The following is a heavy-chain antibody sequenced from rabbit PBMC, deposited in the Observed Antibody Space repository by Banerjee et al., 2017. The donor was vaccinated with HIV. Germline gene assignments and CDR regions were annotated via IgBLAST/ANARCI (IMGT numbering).Heavy chain of an antibody. Sequence: QLVESGGGLVQPGGSLKLSCKASGFIFSSYSMSWVRQAPGKGLEWIGIIYGGSGSTDYASWVNGRFTISSDNAQNTVDLQMNSLTAADTATYFCASYYSDGYAGDAYATGGYYFNLWGQGTLVTVS. D-gene: IGHD6-1*01. CDR1: GFIFSSYS. J-gene: IGHJ4*01. CDR3: ASYYSDGYAGDAYATGGYYFNL. CDR2: IYGGSGST. V-gene: IGHV1S7*01.